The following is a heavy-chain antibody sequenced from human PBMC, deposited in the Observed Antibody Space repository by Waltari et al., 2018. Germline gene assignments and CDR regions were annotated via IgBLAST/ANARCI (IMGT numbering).Heavy chain of an antibody. J-gene: IGHJ4*02. D-gene: IGHD2-21*01. V-gene: IGHV4-4*07. CDR3: ARELPGLGYFDA. CDR2: LYIIGSS. Sequence: QVQLQESGPGLVRPSETLSLICNVSGDSITNYLWTWIRQPAGKGLEWIGRLYIIGSSNYNSSLKSRVTMSLDASKNQFSLKLISVTAADTALYYCARELPGLGYFDAWGQGILVTVSS. CDR1: GDSITNYL.